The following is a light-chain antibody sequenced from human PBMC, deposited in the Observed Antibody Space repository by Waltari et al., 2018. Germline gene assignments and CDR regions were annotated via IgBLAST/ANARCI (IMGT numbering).Light chain of an antibody. Sequence: DIQMTQSPSTLSASVGDRVTITCRASQSVNRWLVWYQQKPGKAPKLLISKASALQNGVAPRFSGSGSGTEFTLTISNLQPDDSSTYYCQQYEAFPVTFGHGTKVEIK. CDR3: QQYEAFPVT. CDR2: KAS. V-gene: IGKV1-5*03. CDR1: QSVNRW. J-gene: IGKJ1*01.